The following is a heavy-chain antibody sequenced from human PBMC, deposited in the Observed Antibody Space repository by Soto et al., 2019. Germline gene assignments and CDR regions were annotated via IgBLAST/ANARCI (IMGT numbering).Heavy chain of an antibody. D-gene: IGHD2-21*01. CDR1: GFTFSSYW. V-gene: IGHV3-64*01. CDR2: ITSNGGNT. Sequence: AGSLRLSCAASGFTFSSYWMHWVRQAPGKGLEYVSVITSNGGNTDYASSVKGRFTISRDNSKNTLYLQMGSLRAEDMAVYYCARRIPFGYGMDVWGQGTTVTVSS. J-gene: IGHJ6*02. CDR3: ARRIPFGYGMDV.